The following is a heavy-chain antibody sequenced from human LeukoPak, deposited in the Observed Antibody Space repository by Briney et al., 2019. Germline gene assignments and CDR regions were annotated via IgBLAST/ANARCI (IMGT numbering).Heavy chain of an antibody. CDR1: GDSISSGGYY. Sequence: NPSQTLPLTCIVSGDSISSGGYYWTWIRQPPGKGLEWLGYMQNSGSAYYNPSLKSRISISVDTSKNQFSLRLDSVTAADTAVYYCARRLNGWFDPWGQGALVTVSS. D-gene: IGHD2-8*01. CDR2: MQNSGSA. V-gene: IGHV4-30-4*01. J-gene: IGHJ5*02. CDR3: ARRLNGWFDP.